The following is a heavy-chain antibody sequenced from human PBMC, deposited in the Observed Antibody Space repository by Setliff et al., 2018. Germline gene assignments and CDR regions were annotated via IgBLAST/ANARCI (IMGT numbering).Heavy chain of an antibody. CDR1: GASIGSGSHY. CDR2: IYTSGTT. D-gene: IGHD2-21*01. V-gene: IGHV4-61*02. Sequence: PSETLSLTCTVSGASIGSGSHYWSWIRQPAGRGLEWIGRIYTSGTTNYSPSLKSRVSISSDTSKNVISLKLNSVTAADTAVYFCAREYVVISFVRNTHSHYGMDVWG. CDR3: AREYVVISFVRNTHSHYGMDV. J-gene: IGHJ6*01.